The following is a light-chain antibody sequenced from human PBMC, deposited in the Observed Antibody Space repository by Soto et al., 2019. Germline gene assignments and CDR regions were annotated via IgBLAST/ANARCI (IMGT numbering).Light chain of an antibody. J-gene: IGLJ3*02. CDR2: EVS. V-gene: IGLV2-14*01. CDR1: SSDVGGYNY. Sequence: QSALTQPASVSGSPGQSITISCTGTSSDVGGYNYVSWYQQHPGKAPKLMIYEVSYRPSGVSNRFSGSKSGNTASLTISGLQAEDEADYYCSSYTSSSTPNWVFGGGTKLTVL. CDR3: SSYTSSSTPNWV.